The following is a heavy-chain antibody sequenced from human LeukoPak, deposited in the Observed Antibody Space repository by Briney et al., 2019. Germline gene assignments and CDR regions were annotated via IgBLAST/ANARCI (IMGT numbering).Heavy chain of an antibody. CDR2: ISGSGENT. J-gene: IGHJ4*02. CDR3: AKYISGLMYYSDY. CDR1: GFTFSSYA. Sequence: GGSLRLSCAASGFTFSSYAMSWVRQAPGKGLEWVSAISGSGENTYYADSVKGRFTISRDNSKNTLYLQMNSLRAEDTAVYYCAKYISGLMYYSDYWGQGSLVTVSS. D-gene: IGHD5-18*01. V-gene: IGHV3-23*01.